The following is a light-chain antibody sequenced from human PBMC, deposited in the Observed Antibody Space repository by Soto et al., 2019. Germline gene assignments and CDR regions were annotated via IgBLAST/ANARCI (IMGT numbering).Light chain of an antibody. V-gene: IGLV2-8*01. Sequence: QSALTQPPSASGSPGQSVTISCTGTSNDVGGHNYVSWYQQHPGKAPKLMIYEVTKRPSGVPDRFSGSKSGNTASLTVSGLQAEDEADYYCSSYAGSNNLVFGGGTQLTVL. CDR1: SNDVGGHNY. CDR3: SSYAGSNNLV. CDR2: EVT. J-gene: IGLJ2*01.